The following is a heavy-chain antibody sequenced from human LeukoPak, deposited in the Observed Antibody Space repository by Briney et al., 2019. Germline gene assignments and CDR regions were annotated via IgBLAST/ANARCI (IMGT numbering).Heavy chain of an antibody. J-gene: IGHJ4*02. Sequence: GGSLRLSCAASGFTFSSYWMHWVRQAPGKGLVWVSRINSDGSSTSYADSVKGRFTISRDNAKNTLYLQMNSLRAEDTAVYHCARDRDTLTGYYGPIDFDYWGQGTLVTVSS. CDR3: ARDRDTLTGYYGPIDFDY. CDR2: INSDGSST. D-gene: IGHD3-9*01. V-gene: IGHV3-74*01. CDR1: GFTFSSYW.